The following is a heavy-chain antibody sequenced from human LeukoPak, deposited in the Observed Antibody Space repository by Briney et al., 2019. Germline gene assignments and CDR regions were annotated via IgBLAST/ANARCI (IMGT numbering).Heavy chain of an antibody. Sequence: GGSLRLSCAASGFTFSSYSMNWLRQAPGKGLEGVSSISSSSSYIYYADSVKGRFTISRDNAKNSLYLQMNSLRAEDTAVYYCAREPNYYDSSGVFDYWGQGTLVTVSS. J-gene: IGHJ4*02. CDR2: ISSSSSYI. D-gene: IGHD3-22*01. V-gene: IGHV3-21*01. CDR3: AREPNYYDSSGVFDY. CDR1: GFTFSSYS.